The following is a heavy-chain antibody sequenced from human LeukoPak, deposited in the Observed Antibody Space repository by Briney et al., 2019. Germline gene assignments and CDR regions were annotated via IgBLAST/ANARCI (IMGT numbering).Heavy chain of an antibody. CDR3: AGEGMDV. J-gene: IGHJ6*04. V-gene: IGHV3-48*01. CDR2: ISSSSSTI. CDR1: GFTFSSYS. Sequence: QPGGSLRLSCAASGFTFSSYSMNWLRQAPGKGLEWVSYISSSSSTIYYADSVKGRFTVSRDNAKNSLYLQMNSLRAEDTAVYYCAGEGMDVWGKGTTVTVSS.